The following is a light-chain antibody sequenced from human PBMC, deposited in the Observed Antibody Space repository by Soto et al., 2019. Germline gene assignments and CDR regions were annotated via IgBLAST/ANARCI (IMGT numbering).Light chain of an antibody. CDR2: GAS. V-gene: IGKV3-20*01. CDR1: QSFSNRY. CDR3: QQYGSSSWT. J-gene: IGKJ1*01. Sequence: VIAQSPVTQSSSPGERATLSCRASQSFSNRYLAWYQQKPGQAPRLLIYGASSRATGIPDRFSGSGSGTDFTLTISRLEPEDFAVYYCQQYGSSSWTFGQGTKVDIK.